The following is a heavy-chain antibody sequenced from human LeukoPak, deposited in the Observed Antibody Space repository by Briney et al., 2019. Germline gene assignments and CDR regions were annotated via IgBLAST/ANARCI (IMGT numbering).Heavy chain of an antibody. Sequence: PGGSLRLSCAASGFTFSSYWMHWVRQAPGKGLVWVSRIHDDGSSTSYADSVKGRFTISRDNAKNTLYLQMNSLRAEDTAVYYCARSYGGVYQFDYWGQGTLVTVSS. CDR3: ARSYGGVYQFDY. CDR2: IHDDGSST. V-gene: IGHV3-74*01. J-gene: IGHJ4*02. D-gene: IGHD2-2*01. CDR1: GFTFSSYW.